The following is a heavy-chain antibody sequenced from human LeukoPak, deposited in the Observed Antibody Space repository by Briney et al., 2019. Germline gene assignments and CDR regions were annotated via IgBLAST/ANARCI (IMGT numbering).Heavy chain of an antibody. Sequence: GASVKVSCKASGYTFTSYDINWVRQATGQGLEWMGWMNPNSGNTGYAQKFQGRVTITRNTSIITAYMELSSLRSEDTAVYYCARTTIFGPVVLSDHWGQGTLVTVSS. D-gene: IGHD3/OR15-3a*01. CDR1: GYTFTSYD. CDR2: MNPNSGNT. CDR3: ARTTIFGPVVLSDH. V-gene: IGHV1-8*03. J-gene: IGHJ4*02.